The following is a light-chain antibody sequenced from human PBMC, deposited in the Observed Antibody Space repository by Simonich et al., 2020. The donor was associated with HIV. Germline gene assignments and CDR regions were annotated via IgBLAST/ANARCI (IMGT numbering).Light chain of an antibody. CDR2: WAS. J-gene: IGKJ4*01. Sequence: DIVMTQSPDSLAVSLGERATINCKSSQGVLYSSNNKNYLAWYQQKPVQPPKLLIYWASTRESGVPDRFSGSGSGTDFTLTISSLQAEDVAVYYCQQYYSTPLTFGGVTKVEIK. CDR1: QGVLYSSNNKNY. V-gene: IGKV4-1*01. CDR3: QQYYSTPLT.